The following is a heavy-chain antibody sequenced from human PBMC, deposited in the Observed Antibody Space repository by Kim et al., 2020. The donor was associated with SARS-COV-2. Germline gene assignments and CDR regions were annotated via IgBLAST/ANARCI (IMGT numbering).Heavy chain of an antibody. Sequence: GGSLRLSCAASGFIFSSYTMHWVRQAPGKGLDWLAVISYHGINKYYADSVKGRFTISRDNSKNTLYLQLNSLGPEDTAVYYCARQGQPTSHGLDVWGQGT. CDR2: ISYHGINK. D-gene: IGHD6-13*01. V-gene: IGHV3-30*04. CDR1: GFIFSSYT. CDR3: ARQGQPTSHGLDV. J-gene: IGHJ6*02.